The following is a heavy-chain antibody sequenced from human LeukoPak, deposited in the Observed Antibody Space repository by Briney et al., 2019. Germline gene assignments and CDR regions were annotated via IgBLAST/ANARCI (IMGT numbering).Heavy chain of an antibody. Sequence: GGSLRLSCAASGFTFSSYAMHWVRQAPGKGLEWVAVISYDGSNKYYADSVKGRFTISRDNSKNTLYLQMNSLRAEDTAVYYCARGPHYYDSSGYYLSWGQGTLVTVSS. J-gene: IGHJ4*02. CDR1: GFTFSSYA. V-gene: IGHV3-30-3*01. CDR2: ISYDGSNK. D-gene: IGHD3-22*01. CDR3: ARGPHYYDSSGYYLS.